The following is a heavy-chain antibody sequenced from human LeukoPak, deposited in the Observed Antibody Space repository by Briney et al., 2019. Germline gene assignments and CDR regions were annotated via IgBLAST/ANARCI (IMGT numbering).Heavy chain of an antibody. CDR3: AKRGWVRPYYFDY. D-gene: IGHD1-1*01. J-gene: IGHJ4*02. Sequence: GGSLRLSRAASGFTFSSYAMSWVRQAPGKGLEWVSAISGSGGSTYYADSVKGRFTISRDNSKNTLYLQMNSLRAEDTAVYYCAKRGWVRPYYFDYWGQGTLVTVSS. CDR1: GFTFSSYA. V-gene: IGHV3-23*01. CDR2: ISGSGGST.